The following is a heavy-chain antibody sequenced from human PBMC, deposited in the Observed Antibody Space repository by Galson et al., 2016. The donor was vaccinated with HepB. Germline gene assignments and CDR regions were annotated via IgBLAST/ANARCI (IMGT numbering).Heavy chain of an antibody. J-gene: IGHJ4*02. CDR1: GFPFSSYS. D-gene: IGHD6-19*01. CDR2: ISGSYYT. V-gene: IGHV3-21*04. Sequence: SLRLSCAASGFPFSSYSMNWVRQAPGKGLEWVSSISGSYYTNYADSVKGRFTISRDNSKNTVYLQMNSLRAEDRAVYYCARANRYGTGWYGRNDYWGQGTLVTVS. CDR3: ARANRYGTGWYGRNDY.